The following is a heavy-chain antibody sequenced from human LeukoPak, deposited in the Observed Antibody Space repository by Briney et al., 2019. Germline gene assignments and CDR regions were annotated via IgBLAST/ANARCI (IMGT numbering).Heavy chain of an antibody. Sequence: SETLSLTCTVSGGSISSYYWGWIRQPPGKGLEWIGSIYYSGSTYYNPSLKSRVTISVDTSKNQFSLKLSSVTAADTAVYYCATRKIVVVPSSYGGEFDPWGQGTLVTVSS. CDR3: ATRKIVVVPSSYGGEFDP. CDR1: GGSISSYY. CDR2: IYYSGST. V-gene: IGHV4-39*01. J-gene: IGHJ5*02. D-gene: IGHD2-2*01.